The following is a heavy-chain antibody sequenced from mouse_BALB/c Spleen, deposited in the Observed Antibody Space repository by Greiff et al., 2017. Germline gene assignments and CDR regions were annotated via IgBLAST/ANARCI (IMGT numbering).Heavy chain of an antibody. D-gene: IGHD2-3*01. CDR1: GFTFSSYA. Sequence: DVQLVESGGGLVKPGGSLKLSCAASGFTFSSYAMSWVRQTPEKRLEWVASISSGGSTYYPDSVKGRFTISRDNARNILYLQMSSLRSEDTAMYYCARAPDGYYWYFDVWGAGTTVTVSS. J-gene: IGHJ1*01. CDR3: ARAPDGYYWYFDV. V-gene: IGHV5-6-5*01. CDR2: ISSGGST.